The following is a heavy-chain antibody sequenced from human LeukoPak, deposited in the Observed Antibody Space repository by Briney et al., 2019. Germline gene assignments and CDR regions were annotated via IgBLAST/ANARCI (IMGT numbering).Heavy chain of an antibody. CDR2: IYPGDSDT. Sequence: PGASLQISCKGSGYIFTSYWIGWVRQLPGKGLEWMGIIYPGDSDTRYSPSFQGQVTISADKSISTAYLQWSSLKASDTAMYYCARHHYYDSSGYADYWGQGTLVTVSS. V-gene: IGHV5-51*01. D-gene: IGHD3-22*01. J-gene: IGHJ4*02. CDR3: ARHHYYDSSGYADY. CDR1: GYIFTSYW.